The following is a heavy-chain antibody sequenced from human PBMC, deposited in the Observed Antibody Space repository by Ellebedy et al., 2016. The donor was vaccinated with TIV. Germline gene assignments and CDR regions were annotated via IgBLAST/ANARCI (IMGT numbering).Heavy chain of an antibody. J-gene: IGHJ6*03. V-gene: IGHV4-59*01. CDR3: ARQEGYYYMDV. Sequence: GSLRLXXTVSGGSISSYYWSWIRQPPGKGLEWIGYIYYSGSTNYNPSLKSRVTISVDTSKNQFSLKLSSVTAADTAVYYCARQEGYYYMDVWGKGTTVTVSS. CDR1: GGSISSYY. CDR2: IYYSGST.